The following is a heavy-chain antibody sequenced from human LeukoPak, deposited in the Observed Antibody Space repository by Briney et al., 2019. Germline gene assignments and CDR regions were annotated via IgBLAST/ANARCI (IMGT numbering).Heavy chain of an antibody. CDR3: VRAAARLFDY. V-gene: IGHV3-48*03. Sequence: GGSLRLSCEASAFTFSSYEMNWVRQAPGKGLEWVSFMSSSGITIFYADSVKGRFTISRDNARNSLYLQMNGLRAEDTAVYYCVRAAARLFDYWGQGTLVTVSS. J-gene: IGHJ4*02. CDR1: AFTFSSYE. CDR2: MSSSGITI. D-gene: IGHD6-6*01.